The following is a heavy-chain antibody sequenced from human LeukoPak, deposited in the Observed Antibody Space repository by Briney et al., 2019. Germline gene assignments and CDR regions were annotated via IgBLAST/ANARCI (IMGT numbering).Heavy chain of an antibody. V-gene: IGHV1-3*01. Sequence: ASVKVSCKASGYTFTSYAMHWVRQAPGQRLEWMGWINAGNGNTKYSQKFQGRVTITRDTSASTAYMEPSSLRSEDTAVYYCARDGPHDLWFGESPYYFDYWGQGTLVTVSS. CDR3: ARDGPHDLWFGESPYYFDY. CDR1: GYTFTSYA. D-gene: IGHD3-10*01. J-gene: IGHJ4*02. CDR2: INAGNGNT.